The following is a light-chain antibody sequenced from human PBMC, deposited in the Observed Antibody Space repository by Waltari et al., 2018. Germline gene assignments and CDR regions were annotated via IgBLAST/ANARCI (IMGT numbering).Light chain of an antibody. V-gene: IGKV1-6*01. Sequence: AIQMTQSPSSLSASVGDRVTIACRASQDIGDNLGWDQQKPGKAPQLLIYAASILQNGVPPRFSGSGSGTDFTLTISSLQPDDFATYFCQQGNLYPWTFGQGTKLEIK. CDR2: AAS. J-gene: IGKJ2*02. CDR1: QDIGDN. CDR3: QQGNLYPWT.